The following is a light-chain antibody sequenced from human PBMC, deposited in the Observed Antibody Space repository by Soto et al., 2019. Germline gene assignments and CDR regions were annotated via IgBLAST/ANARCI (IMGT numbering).Light chain of an antibody. CDR1: QGVSSNY. CDR2: GAS. CDR3: QQYGSSPFT. J-gene: IGKJ3*01. V-gene: IGKV3-20*01. Sequence: EIVLTQSPGTLSLSPGERATLSCRARQGVSSNYLAWYQQKPGQAPRLLIYGASIRATGIPDRFSGSGSGTDFTLTISRLEPEDFVVYYCQQYGSSPFTFGPGTKVDIK.